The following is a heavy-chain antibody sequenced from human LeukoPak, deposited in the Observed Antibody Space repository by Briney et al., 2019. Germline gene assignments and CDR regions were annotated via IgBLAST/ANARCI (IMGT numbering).Heavy chain of an antibody. V-gene: IGHV3-23*01. CDR1: GFTFSSYA. J-gene: IGHJ6*02. Sequence: GGSLRLSCAASGFTFSSYAMSWVRQAPGKGLEWVSAISGSGGSTYYADSVKGRFTISRDNSKNTLYLQMNSLRAEDTAAYYCARELIVVVPAADVLYYGMDVWGQGTTVTVSS. CDR3: ARELIVVVPAADVLYYGMDV. CDR2: ISGSGGST. D-gene: IGHD2-2*01.